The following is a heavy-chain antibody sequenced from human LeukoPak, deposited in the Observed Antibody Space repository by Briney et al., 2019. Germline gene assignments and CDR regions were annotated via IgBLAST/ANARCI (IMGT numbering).Heavy chain of an antibody. V-gene: IGHV1-2*02. D-gene: IGHD4-17*01. CDR2: INPNSGGT. CDR1: GYTFTGYY. CDR3: ARVVDDYGDYEAVAFDY. Sequence: ASVKVSCKASGYTFTGYYMHWVRQAPGQGLEWMGWINPNSGGTNYAQKFQGRVTMTRDTSISTAYMELSRLRSDDTAVYYCARVVDDYGDYEAVAFDYWGQGTLVTASS. J-gene: IGHJ4*02.